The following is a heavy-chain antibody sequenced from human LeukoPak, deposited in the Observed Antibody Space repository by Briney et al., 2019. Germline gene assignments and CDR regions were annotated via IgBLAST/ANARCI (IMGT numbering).Heavy chain of an antibody. CDR2: ISSSSSYI. D-gene: IGHD5-24*01. CDR1: GFTFSSYS. J-gene: IGHJ4*02. Sequence: GGSLRLSCAASGFTFSSYSMNWVRQAPGKGLEWVSSISSSSSYIYYADSVKGRFTISRDNAKNSLYLQMNSLRAEDTAVYYCARDRGGCNLLDYWGQGTLVTVSS. V-gene: IGHV3-21*01. CDR3: ARDRGGCNLLDY.